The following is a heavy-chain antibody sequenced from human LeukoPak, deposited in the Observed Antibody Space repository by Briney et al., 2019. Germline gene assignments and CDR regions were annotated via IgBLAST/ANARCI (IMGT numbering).Heavy chain of an antibody. V-gene: IGHV3-21*01. Sequence: GGSLRLSCRASGFIFSSYALNWVRRAPGQGLEWVSSISSSSGDIYYTDSVKGRFTISRDNARESLYLQMNSLRVEDTAVYYCVRDYGGSSGAFDLWGQGTMVTVSS. CDR3: VRDYGGSSGAFDL. CDR2: ISSSSGDI. D-gene: IGHD4-23*01. J-gene: IGHJ3*01. CDR1: GFIFSSYA.